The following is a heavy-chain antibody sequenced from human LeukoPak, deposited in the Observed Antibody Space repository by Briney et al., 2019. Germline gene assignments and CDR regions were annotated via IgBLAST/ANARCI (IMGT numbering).Heavy chain of an antibody. V-gene: IGHV4-34*01. J-gene: IGHJ6*02. D-gene: IGHD2-2*01. CDR3: ARDCSSTSCYRDYYYYYGMDV. CDR1: GGSFSGYY. CDR2: INHSGST. Sequence: KPSETLSLTCAVYGGSFSGYYWSWIRQPPGKGLEWIGEINHSGSTNYNPSLKSRVTISVDTSKHQFSLKLSSVTAADTAVYYCARDCSSTSCYRDYYYYYGMDVWGQGTTVTVSS.